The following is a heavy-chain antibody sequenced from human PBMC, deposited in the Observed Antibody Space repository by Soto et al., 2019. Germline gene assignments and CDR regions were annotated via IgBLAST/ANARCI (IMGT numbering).Heavy chain of an antibody. D-gene: IGHD6-6*01. Sequence: QVQLVESGGGLVKPGGSLRLSCAASGISFSDYYMSWIRQAPGEGLEWVSYISSDNNYINYADSVKGRFTISRDNAKNSVYLQMNRLRAEDTALYYCASLHSNSQRDVWGQGTLVTVSS. V-gene: IGHV3-11*06. J-gene: IGHJ4*02. CDR2: ISSDNNYI. CDR1: GISFSDYY. CDR3: ASLHSNSQRDV.